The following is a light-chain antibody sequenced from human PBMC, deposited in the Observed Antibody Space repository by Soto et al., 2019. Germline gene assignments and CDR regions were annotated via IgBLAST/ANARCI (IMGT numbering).Light chain of an antibody. CDR3: GSWDSSLSAYV. Sequence: VLTHPPSVSAAPGQKFTISCSGSSSNIGGNSVSWYQQLPGTAPKLLIYDDNKRPSGIPDRFSGSKSGTSATLGIAGFQTGDEADYYCGSWDSSLSAYVFGTGTKVTVL. J-gene: IGLJ1*01. CDR1: SSNIGGNS. V-gene: IGLV1-51*01. CDR2: DDN.